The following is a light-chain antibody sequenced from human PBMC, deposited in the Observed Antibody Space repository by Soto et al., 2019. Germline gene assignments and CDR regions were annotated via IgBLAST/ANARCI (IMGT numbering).Light chain of an antibody. CDR3: QQYGISLLT. Sequence: GLTQSPGALSFSQGERATLSCRASQSLSSGYLAWYQQKFGQAPRLLIYDASRRATGIPERFSGRGYGTDFSLTSSTLEPEDFAVYYCQQYGISLLTFGGGTKVDIK. V-gene: IGKV3-20*01. CDR1: QSLSSGY. J-gene: IGKJ4*01. CDR2: DAS.